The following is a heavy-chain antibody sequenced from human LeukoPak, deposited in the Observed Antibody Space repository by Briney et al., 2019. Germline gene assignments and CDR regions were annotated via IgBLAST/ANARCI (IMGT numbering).Heavy chain of an antibody. CDR1: GYSISSGYY. D-gene: IGHD7-27*01. J-gene: IGHJ4*02. V-gene: IGHV4-38-2*02. Sequence: SETLSLTCTVSGYSISSGYYWGWIRQPPGKGLEWIGSIYHSGSTYYNPSLKSRVTISVDKSKNQFSLNLSSVTAADTAAYYCATNVGKTFDHWSQGTLVTVSS. CDR2: IYHSGST. CDR3: ATNVGKTFDH.